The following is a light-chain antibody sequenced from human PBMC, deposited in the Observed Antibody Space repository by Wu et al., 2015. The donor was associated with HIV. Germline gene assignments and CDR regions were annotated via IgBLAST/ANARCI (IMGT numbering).Light chain of an antibody. Sequence: VSPRERVTSLLGPVRIVNNRLAWYQQRPGHSPRLLISGASTRAAGVVDRFTGSGSGTAFTLTIYSLEPEDIALYFCQQYYYWPTFGGGTKVEIK. CDR1: RIVNNR. V-gene: IGKV3-15*01. J-gene: IGKJ4*01. CDR3: QQYYYWPT. CDR2: GAS.